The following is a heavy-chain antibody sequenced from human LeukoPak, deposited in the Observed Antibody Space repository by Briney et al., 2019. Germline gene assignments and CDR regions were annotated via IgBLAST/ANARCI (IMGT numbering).Heavy chain of an antibody. D-gene: IGHD6-19*01. J-gene: IGHJ4*02. Sequence: ASVKVSCKASGYTFTSYDINWVRQATGQGLEWMGWMNPNSGNTGYAQKFQGRVTITRNTSISTAYMELSSLRSEDTAVYYCARGREQWLAPSGEMFDYWGQGTLVTVSS. CDR1: GYTFTSYD. CDR2: MNPNSGNT. V-gene: IGHV1-8*03. CDR3: ARGREQWLAPSGEMFDY.